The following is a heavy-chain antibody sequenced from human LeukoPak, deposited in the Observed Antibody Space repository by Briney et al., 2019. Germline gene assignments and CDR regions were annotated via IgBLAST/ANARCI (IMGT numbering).Heavy chain of an antibody. CDR2: IYYSGST. V-gene: IGHV4-59*01. D-gene: IGHD3-10*01. J-gene: IGHJ4*02. CDR1: GGSIGSFY. CDR3: ARYYYVSGSYYFDY. Sequence: TTSETLSLTCTVSGGSIGSFYWSWIRQPPGKGLEWIGYIYYSGSTNYNPSLKSRLTISVDTSKNQFSLKLSSVTAADTAVYYCARYYYVSGSYYFDYWGQGTLVTASS.